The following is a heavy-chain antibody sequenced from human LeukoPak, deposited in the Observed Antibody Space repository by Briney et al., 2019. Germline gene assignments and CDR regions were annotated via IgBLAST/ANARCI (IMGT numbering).Heavy chain of an antibody. Sequence: PSETLSLTCAVYGGSFNTYYWSWIRQPPGKGLEWIGEINHSGSTNYNPSLKSRFTISVDTSKNQFSLKLSSVTAADTAVYYCARHFARGPGPSKWLLPNYYYYMDVWGKGTAVTVSS. CDR1: GGSFNTYY. V-gene: IGHV4-34*01. CDR2: INHSGST. J-gene: IGHJ6*03. CDR3: ARHFARGPGPSKWLLPNYYYYMDV. D-gene: IGHD3-22*01.